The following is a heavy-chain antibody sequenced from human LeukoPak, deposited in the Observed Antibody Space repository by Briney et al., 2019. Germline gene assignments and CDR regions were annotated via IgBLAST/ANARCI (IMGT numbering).Heavy chain of an antibody. CDR3: VREAAAYYYDSSGYYRQTEAFDI. CDR1: GASVYSDSYY. CDR2: IYYSGST. J-gene: IGHJ3*02. D-gene: IGHD3-22*01. V-gene: IGHV4-61*01. Sequence: SETLSLTCTVSGASVYSDSYYWSWIRQPPGKGLEWIGYIYYSGSTKYNPSLQSRVTISLDTSKNQFSLNLNSVTAADTAVYYCVREAAAYYYDSSGYYRQTEAFDIWGQGRMVTVSS.